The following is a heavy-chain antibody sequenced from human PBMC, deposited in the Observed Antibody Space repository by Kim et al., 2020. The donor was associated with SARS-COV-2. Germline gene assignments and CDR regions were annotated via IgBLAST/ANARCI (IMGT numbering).Heavy chain of an antibody. J-gene: IGHJ5*02. CDR2: INHSGST. D-gene: IGHD3-9*01. V-gene: IGHV4-34*01. Sequence: SETLSLTCAVYGGSFSGYYWSWIRQPPGKGLEWIGEINHSGSTNYNPSLKSRVTISVDTSKNQFSLKLSSVTAADTAVYYCARGRKVLRYFAGFDPWGQGTLVTVSS. CDR1: GGSFSGYY. CDR3: ARGRKVLRYFAGFDP.